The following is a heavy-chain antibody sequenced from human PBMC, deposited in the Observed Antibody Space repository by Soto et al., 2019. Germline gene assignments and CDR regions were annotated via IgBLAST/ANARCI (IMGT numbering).Heavy chain of an antibody. CDR3: AKRGKYYFDN. V-gene: IGHV3-23*01. J-gene: IGHJ4*02. Sequence: EVQLLESGGGLVQPGGSLRLSCAASGFTFSSHVMSWVRQAPGKGLEWVSTSGSSGNTYHADSVKGRFSISRDTSKNTVYLQMNSLRAEDTAIYYCAKRGKYYFDNWGQGTLVTVSS. D-gene: IGHD3-10*01. CDR1: GFTFSSHV. CDR2: TSGSSGNT.